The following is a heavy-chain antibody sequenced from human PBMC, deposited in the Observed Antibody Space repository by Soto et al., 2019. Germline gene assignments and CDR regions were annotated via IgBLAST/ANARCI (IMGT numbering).Heavy chain of an antibody. V-gene: IGHV4-30-4*01. J-gene: IGHJ4*02. CDR2: IYYSGST. D-gene: IGHD3-3*01. CDR1: GGSISGGDYY. CDR3: ARALNPYYDFWSGYLYYFDY. Sequence: SETLSLTCTVSGGSISGGDYYWSWIREPPGKGLEWIGYIYYSGSTYYNPSLKSRVTISVDTSKNQFSLKLSPVTAADTAVYYCARALNPYYDFWSGYLYYFDYWGQGTLVTVSS.